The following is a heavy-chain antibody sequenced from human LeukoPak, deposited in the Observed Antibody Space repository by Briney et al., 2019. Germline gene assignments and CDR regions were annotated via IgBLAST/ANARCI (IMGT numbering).Heavy chain of an antibody. Sequence: ASVKVSCKASGYTFTGYYMHWVRQAPEQVLEWMGWINPNSGGTNYAQKFQGRVTMTRDTSISTAYMELSRLRSDDTAVYYCARAHGSGSFFWFDPWGQGTLVTVSS. V-gene: IGHV1-2*02. CDR3: ARAHGSGSFFWFDP. J-gene: IGHJ5*02. CDR1: GYTFTGYY. CDR2: INPNSGGT. D-gene: IGHD3-10*01.